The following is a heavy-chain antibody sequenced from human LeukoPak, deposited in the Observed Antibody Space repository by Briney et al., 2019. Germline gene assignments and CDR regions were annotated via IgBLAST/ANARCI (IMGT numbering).Heavy chain of an antibody. J-gene: IGHJ3*01. CDR2: ISAYNGNR. CDR3: AREEGAPIAAANV. CDR1: GYTFTTYY. Sequence: GASVKVSCKASGYTFTTYYISWVRQAPGQGLEWMGWISAYNGNRNYAQKFQGRVTMTTDISTSTAYMELRSLRSDDTAVYYCAREEGAPIAAANVWGLRTMVTVSS. D-gene: IGHD6-13*01. V-gene: IGHV1-18*01.